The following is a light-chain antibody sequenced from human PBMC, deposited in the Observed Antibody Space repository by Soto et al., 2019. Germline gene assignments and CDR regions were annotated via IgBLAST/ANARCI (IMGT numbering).Light chain of an antibody. CDR3: AAWDDSLNGYV. CDR1: SSNIGSNT. J-gene: IGLJ1*01. CDR2: SNN. Sequence: SLLTQPPSASGTPRQRGTISFSGSSSNIGSNTVNWYQQLPGTAPKLLIYSNNQRPSGVPDRFSGSKSGTSASLAISGLQSEDEADYYCAAWDDSLNGYVFGTGTKVTVL. V-gene: IGLV1-44*01.